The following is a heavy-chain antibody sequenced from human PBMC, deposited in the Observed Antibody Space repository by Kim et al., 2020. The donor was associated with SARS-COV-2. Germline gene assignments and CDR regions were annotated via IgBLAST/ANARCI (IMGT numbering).Heavy chain of an antibody. V-gene: IGHV6-1*01. D-gene: IGHD6-19*01. J-gene: IGHJ3*02. CDR1: GDSVSSNSAA. CDR3: ARSNPRGIAVATDAFDI. CDR2: TYYRSKWYN. Sequence: SQTLSLTCAISGDSVSSNSAAWNWIRQSPSRGLEWLGRTYYRSKWYNDYAVSVKSRITINPDTSKNQFSLQLNSVTPEDTAVYYCARSNPRGIAVATDAFDIWGQGTMVTVSS.